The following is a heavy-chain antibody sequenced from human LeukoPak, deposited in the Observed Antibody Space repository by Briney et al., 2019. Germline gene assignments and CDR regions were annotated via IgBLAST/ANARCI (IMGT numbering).Heavy chain of an antibody. CDR3: ARDLRIAAAATRFDP. J-gene: IGHJ5*02. CDR1: GYTFTSYD. CDR2: ISSYNGNT. Sequence: ASVKVSCKASGYTFTSYDINWVRQAPGQGLEWMGWISSYNGNTDHAQKLQGRVTMTTDTSTSTAYMELRSLRSDDTAVYYCARDLRIAAAATRFDPWGQGTLVTVSS. V-gene: IGHV1-18*01. D-gene: IGHD6-13*01.